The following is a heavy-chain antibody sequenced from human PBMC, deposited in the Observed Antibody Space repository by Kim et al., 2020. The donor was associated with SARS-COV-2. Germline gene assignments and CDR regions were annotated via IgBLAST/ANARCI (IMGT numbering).Heavy chain of an antibody. D-gene: IGHD6-6*01. J-gene: IGHJ6*02. CDR2: IIPIFGTA. CDR1: GGTFSSYA. Sequence: SVKVSCKASGGTFSSYAISWVRQAPGQGLEWMGGIIPIFGTANYAQKFQGRVTITADESTSTAYMELSSLRSEDTAVYYCARAFIAALRTNYYYYYGMDVWGQGTTVTVSS. V-gene: IGHV1-69*13. CDR3: ARAFIAALRTNYYYYYGMDV.